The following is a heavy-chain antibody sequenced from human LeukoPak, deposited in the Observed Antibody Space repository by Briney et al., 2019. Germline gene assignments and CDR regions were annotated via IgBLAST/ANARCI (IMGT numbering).Heavy chain of an antibody. D-gene: IGHD3-3*01. CDR2: INPNSGGT. CDR1: GYTFTGYY. CDR3: ARGGLRFLEWQPADAFDI. Sequence: ASVKVSCKASGYTFTGYYMHWVRQAPGQGLEWMGWINPNSGGTNYAQKFQGRVTMTGDTSISTAYMELSRLRSDDTAVYYCARGGLRFLEWQPADAFDIWGQGTMVTVSS. J-gene: IGHJ3*02. V-gene: IGHV1-2*02.